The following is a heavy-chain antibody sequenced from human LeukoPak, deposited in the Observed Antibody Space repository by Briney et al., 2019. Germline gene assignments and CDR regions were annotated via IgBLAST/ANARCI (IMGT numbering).Heavy chain of an antibody. CDR3: ARDSYSGSYPVGYFDY. D-gene: IGHD1-26*01. J-gene: IGHJ4*02. V-gene: IGHV6-1*01. CDR2: TYYRSKWYN. CDR1: GDSVSSNSAA. Sequence: SQTLSLTCAISGDSVSSNSAAWNWIRQSPSRGLEWLGRTYYRSKWYNDYAVSVKSRITIYADTSKNQFSLQLNSVTPEDTAVYYCARDSYSGSYPVGYFDYWGQGTLVTVSS.